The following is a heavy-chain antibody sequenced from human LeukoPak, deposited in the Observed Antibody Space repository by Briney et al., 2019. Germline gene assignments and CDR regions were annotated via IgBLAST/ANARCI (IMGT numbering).Heavy chain of an antibody. V-gene: IGHV1-46*01. Sequence: ASVKVSCKASGYTFTSYCMHWVRQAPGQGLEWMGIINPSGGSTSYAQKFQGRVTMTRDTSTSTVYMELSSLRSEDTAVYYCARGAMPDYYDSSGYFFNWFDPWGQGTLVTVSS. CDR2: INPSGGST. CDR1: GYTFTSYC. D-gene: IGHD3-22*01. CDR3: ARGAMPDYYDSSGYFFNWFDP. J-gene: IGHJ5*02.